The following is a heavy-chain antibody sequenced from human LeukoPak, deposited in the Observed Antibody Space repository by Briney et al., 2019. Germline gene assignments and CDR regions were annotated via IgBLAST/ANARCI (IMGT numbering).Heavy chain of an antibody. J-gene: IGHJ6*02. CDR3: ARHSQYYGMDV. Sequence: GGSLEIPLKGSGYSFTSYWIGWGPQVSGKGLEGRGSIYPGDSDTRYSPSFQGQVTISDDKSISTAYLQWSSLKASDTAMYYCARHSQYYGMDVWGQGTTVTVSS. V-gene: IGHV5-51*01. CDR2: IYPGDSDT. CDR1: GYSFTSYW.